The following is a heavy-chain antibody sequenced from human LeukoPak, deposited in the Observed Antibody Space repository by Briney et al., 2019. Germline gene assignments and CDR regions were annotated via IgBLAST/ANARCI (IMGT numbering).Heavy chain of an antibody. D-gene: IGHD5-12*01. CDR1: GFTFDDYA. Sequence: PGRSLRLSCAASGFTFDDYAMSWVRQAPGKGLEWVSAISGSGGTTYYADSVKGRFTISRDNSKNTVYLQMNSLRAEDTAVYYCAKDREYSGYDFFLPFDYWGQGTLVTVSS. V-gene: IGHV3-23*01. J-gene: IGHJ4*02. CDR2: ISGSGGTT. CDR3: AKDREYSGYDFFLPFDY.